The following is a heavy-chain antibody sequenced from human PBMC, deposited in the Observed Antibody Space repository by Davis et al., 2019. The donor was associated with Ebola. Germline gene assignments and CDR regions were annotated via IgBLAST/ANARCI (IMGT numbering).Heavy chain of an antibody. CDR1: GFTFGDYA. Sequence: GESLKISCAASGFTFGDYARHWVRQGPGKGLEWLSVIGWDGSYAYYTDSVKGRFTVSRHNSKNSLYLQMNSLRPEDTAFYYCAKARGGYSGFDHWGQGTLVTVSS. CDR3: AKARGGYSGFDH. J-gene: IGHJ4*02. CDR2: IGWDGSYA. V-gene: IGHV3-43D*03. D-gene: IGHD2-15*01.